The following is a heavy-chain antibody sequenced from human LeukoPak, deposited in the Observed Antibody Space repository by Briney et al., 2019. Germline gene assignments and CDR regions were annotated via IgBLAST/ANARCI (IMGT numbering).Heavy chain of an antibody. CDR1: GYTFTSYG. J-gene: IGHJ6*03. CDR2: ISAYNGNT. D-gene: IGHD2-15*01. CDR3: ARVDQYCSGGSCLRYYYYYYMDV. V-gene: IGHV1-18*01. Sequence: ASVKVSCEAFGYTFTSYGISWVRQAPGQGLEWMGWISAYNGNTNYAQKLQGRVTMTTDTSTSTAYMELRSLRSDDTAVYYCARVDQYCSGGSCLRYYYYYYMDVWGKGTTVTVSS.